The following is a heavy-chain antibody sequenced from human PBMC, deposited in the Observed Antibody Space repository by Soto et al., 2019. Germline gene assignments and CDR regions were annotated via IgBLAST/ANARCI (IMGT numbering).Heavy chain of an antibody. CDR3: ATDLAGEPHYYYYGMDV. V-gene: IGHV1-69*13. D-gene: IGHD6-19*01. CDR2: IIPIFGTA. J-gene: IGHJ6*02. CDR1: GGTFSSYA. Sequence: GASVKVSCKASGGTFSSYAISWVRQAAGQGLEWMGGIIPIFGTANYAQKFQGRVTITADESTSTAYMELSSLRSEDTAVYYCATDLAGEPHYYYYGMDVWPQGPTVTVSS.